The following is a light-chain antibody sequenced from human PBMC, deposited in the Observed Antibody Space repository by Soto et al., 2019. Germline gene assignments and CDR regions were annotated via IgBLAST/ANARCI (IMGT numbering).Light chain of an antibody. CDR1: QSVSSY. J-gene: IGKJ5*01. CDR3: QQRSNWPIT. Sequence: EIVLTQSPATLSLSPGERDTLSCRASQSVSSYLAWYQQRPGQAPRLLIYDTSNRATGIPARFSGSGSGTDFTLTISNLEPEDFAVYYCQQRSNWPITFGQGTRLEIK. CDR2: DTS. V-gene: IGKV3-11*01.